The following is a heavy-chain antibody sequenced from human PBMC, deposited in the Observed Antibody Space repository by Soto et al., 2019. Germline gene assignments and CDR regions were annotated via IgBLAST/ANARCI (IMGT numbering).Heavy chain of an antibody. CDR1: GFTFSGDG. J-gene: IGHJ6*02. CDR2: ISQSGSSK. Sequence: PGGSLRLSCAASGFTFSGDGMHWVRQAPGKGLEWISYISQSGSSKYYADSVRGRFTISRDNAKNSLYLQMNSLRGDDSAVYFCARETFVVVSATVQYFFGMDVWGQGITVTVSS. CDR3: ARETFVVVSATVQYFFGMDV. D-gene: IGHD2-21*01. V-gene: IGHV3-48*03.